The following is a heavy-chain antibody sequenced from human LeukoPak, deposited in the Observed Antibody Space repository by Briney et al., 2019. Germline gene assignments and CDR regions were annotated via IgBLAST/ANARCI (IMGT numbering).Heavy chain of an antibody. CDR3: ARDQQYSSGCPDY. V-gene: IGHV3-21*01. CDR1: GFTFSSYS. J-gene: IGHJ4*02. D-gene: IGHD6-19*01. Sequence: GGSLRLSCAASGFTFSSYSMNWVRQAPGKGLEWVSSISSSSSYIYYADSVKDRFTISRDNAKNSLYLQMNSLRAEDTAVYYCARDQQYSSGCPDYWGQGTLVTVSS. CDR2: ISSSSSYI.